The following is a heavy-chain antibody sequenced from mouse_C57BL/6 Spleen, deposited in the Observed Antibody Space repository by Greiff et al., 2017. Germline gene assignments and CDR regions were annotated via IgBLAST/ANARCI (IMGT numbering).Heavy chain of an antibody. CDR1: GFTFSSYA. Sequence: EVKLVESGGGLVKPGGSLKLSCAASGFTFSSYAMSWVRQTPEKRLEWVATISDGGSYTYYPDNVKGRFTISRDNAKNNLYLQMSHLKSEDTAMYDCARDYDYGYAMDYWGQGTSVTVSS. V-gene: IGHV5-4*01. D-gene: IGHD2-4*01. CDR3: ARDYDYGYAMDY. J-gene: IGHJ4*01. CDR2: ISDGGSYT.